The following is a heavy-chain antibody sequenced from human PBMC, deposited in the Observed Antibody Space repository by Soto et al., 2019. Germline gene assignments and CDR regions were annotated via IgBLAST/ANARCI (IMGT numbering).Heavy chain of an antibody. Sequence: ASVKISCKVSGYTLTELSMHWVRQAPGKGLEWMGGFDPEDGETIYAQKFQGRVTTTEDTSTDTAYMELSSLRSEDTAVYYCATDLFGLRNPWGQGTLVTVSS. CDR2: FDPEDGET. V-gene: IGHV1-24*01. D-gene: IGHD3-10*02. CDR1: GYTLTELS. CDR3: ATDLFGLRNP. J-gene: IGHJ5*02.